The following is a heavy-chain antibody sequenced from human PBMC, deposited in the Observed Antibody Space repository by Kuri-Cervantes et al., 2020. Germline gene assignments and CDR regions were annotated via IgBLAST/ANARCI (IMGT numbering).Heavy chain of an antibody. CDR3: ARDADMLQGFYYYYYMDV. J-gene: IGHJ6*03. CDR2: ISVYTGYT. D-gene: IGHD3-16*01. CDR1: GYTFTSYG. Sequence: ASVKVSCKASGYTFTSYGISWVRQAPGQGLEWMGWISVYTGYTNYAQKFQGRVTMTTDTSTSTAYMELRSLRSDDTAVYYCARDADMLQGFYYYYYMDVWGKGTTVTVSS. V-gene: IGHV1-18*01.